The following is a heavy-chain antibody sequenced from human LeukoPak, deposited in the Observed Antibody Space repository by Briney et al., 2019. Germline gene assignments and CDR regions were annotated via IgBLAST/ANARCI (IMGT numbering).Heavy chain of an antibody. Sequence: ASVKVSCKSSGYTFSSYGIIWVRQAPGQGLEWMGCVSGYNGNTNYAQKLQGRVTMTTDTSTSTAYMELRSLRSDDTAVYYCARAPLYGSCEYWGQGTLVTVSS. D-gene: IGHD2-15*01. CDR2: VSGYNGNT. V-gene: IGHV1-18*01. J-gene: IGHJ4*02. CDR3: ARAPLYGSCEY. CDR1: GYTFSSYG.